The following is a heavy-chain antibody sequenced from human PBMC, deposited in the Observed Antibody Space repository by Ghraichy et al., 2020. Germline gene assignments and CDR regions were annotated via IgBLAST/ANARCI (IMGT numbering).Heavy chain of an antibody. J-gene: IGHJ5*02. CDR3: AKAWGYCSAATCPSYNWFDP. CDR1: GFPFSSYA. D-gene: IGHD2-15*01. V-gene: IGHV3-23*01. Sequence: GGYLRLSCAASGFPFSSYAMSWVRQTPGKGLEWVSSISFSGANTYYAVSVKGRFTISRDNSKNTLYLQMNSLRADDTAVYYCAKAWGYCSAATCPSYNWFDPWGQGTLVTVSS. CDR2: ISFSGANT.